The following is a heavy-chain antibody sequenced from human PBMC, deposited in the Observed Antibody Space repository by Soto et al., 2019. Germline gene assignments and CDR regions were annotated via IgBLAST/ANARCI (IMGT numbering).Heavy chain of an antibody. Sequence: LSLTCTVSGGPISSSSHYWDWIRQAPGKGLEWIGNIYYSGTTNYNPSLKSRVTISVDTSKNQFSLKLSPVTAADTAVYYCARLFHSSRYYYRVWCQGPLVTGS. CDR3: ARLFHSSRYYYRV. J-gene: IGHJ4*02. D-gene: IGHD3-22*01. V-gene: IGHV4-39*01. CDR1: GGPISSSSHY. CDR2: IYYSGTT.